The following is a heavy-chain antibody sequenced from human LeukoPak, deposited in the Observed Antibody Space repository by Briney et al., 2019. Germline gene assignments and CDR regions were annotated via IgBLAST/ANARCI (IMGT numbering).Heavy chain of an antibody. Sequence: GGSLRLSCAASGFTFSTYTMNWVRQAPGKGLEWVSAISGSGGSTYYADSMKGRFTISRDNSKNTLYLQMNSLRAEDTAVYYCAKGVYYYGSGSNPFDYWGQGTLVTVSS. CDR3: AKGVYYYGSGSNPFDY. CDR2: ISGSGGST. CDR1: GFTFSTYT. J-gene: IGHJ4*02. D-gene: IGHD3-10*01. V-gene: IGHV3-23*01.